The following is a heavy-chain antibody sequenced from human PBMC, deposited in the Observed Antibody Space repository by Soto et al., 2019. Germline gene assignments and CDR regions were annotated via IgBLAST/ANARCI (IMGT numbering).Heavy chain of an antibody. CDR1: GYTLTELS. J-gene: IGHJ6*02. CDR3: ATALEVRGIANV. Sequence: GASVKVSCKVSGYTLTELSMHWVRQAPGKGLEWMGGFDPEDGETIYAQKFQGRVTMTEDTSTDTAYMELSSLRSEDTAVYYCATALEVRGIANVWGQGTTVTVSS. V-gene: IGHV1-24*01. D-gene: IGHD6-13*01. CDR2: FDPEDGET.